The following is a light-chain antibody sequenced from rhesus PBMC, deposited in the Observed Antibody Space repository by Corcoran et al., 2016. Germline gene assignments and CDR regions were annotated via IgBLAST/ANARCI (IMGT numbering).Light chain of an antibody. CDR2: GAS. CDR1: QSVSSY. Sequence: QVILTQSPATLSLSPGERATLSCRASQSVSSYLAWYQQKPGQAPRHLIYGASSRATGIPERFSGSGSGTDVTLTISSLEPEDVGVYHCYQHSSGYSFGQGTKVEIK. CDR3: YQHSSGYS. J-gene: IGKJ2*01. V-gene: IGKV3-10*01.